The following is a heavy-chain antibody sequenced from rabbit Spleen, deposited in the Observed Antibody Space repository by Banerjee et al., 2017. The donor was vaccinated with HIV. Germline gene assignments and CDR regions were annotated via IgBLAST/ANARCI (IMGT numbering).Heavy chain of an antibody. CDR3: ARGDVYGNHGYDL. V-gene: IGHV1S45*01. CDR1: GFSFSSSYY. J-gene: IGHJ3*01. Sequence: QEQLVEYGGDLVQPGGPLTLTCTASGFSFSSSYYMCWVRQAPGKGPEWIACIYGGDGSTYYATWAKGRFTISKASSTTVFLQMTSLTAADTATYFCARGDVYGNHGYDLWGQGTLVTVS. CDR2: IYGGDGST. D-gene: IGHD6-1*01.